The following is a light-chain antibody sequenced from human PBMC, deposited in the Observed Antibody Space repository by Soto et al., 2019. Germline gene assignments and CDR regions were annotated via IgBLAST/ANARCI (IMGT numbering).Light chain of an antibody. V-gene: IGKV3-20*01. CDR1: QSVSSSY. CDR3: QQYGSLIT. J-gene: IGKJ5*01. CDR2: GAS. Sequence: EIVLTQSPGTLSLSPGERSTLXXRASQSVSSSYLAWYQQKPGQAPXFLIYGASSRATGIPDRFSGSGSGTDFTLTIGRLEPEDFAVYYCQQYGSLITFGQGTRLEIK.